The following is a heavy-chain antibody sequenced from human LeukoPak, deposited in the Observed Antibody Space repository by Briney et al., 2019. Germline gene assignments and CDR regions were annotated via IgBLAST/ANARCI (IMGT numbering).Heavy chain of an antibody. CDR2: IYYSGST. V-gene: IGHV4-59*01. CDR1: GGSISSYY. CDR3: ARDDYGSGTGFDY. J-gene: IGHJ4*02. Sequence: PSETLSLTRTVSGGSISSYYWSWIRQPPGKGLVWIGYIYYSGSTNYNPSLKSRVTISVDTSKNQFSLKLSSVTAADTAVYYCARDDYGSGTGFDYWGQGTLVTVSS. D-gene: IGHD3-10*01.